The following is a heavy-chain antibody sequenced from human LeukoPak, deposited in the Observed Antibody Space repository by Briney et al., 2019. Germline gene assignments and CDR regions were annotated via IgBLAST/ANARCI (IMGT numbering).Heavy chain of an antibody. CDR3: AKRSRTVTTIDS. CDR1: GFTFSSVA. J-gene: IGHJ4*02. CDR2: VSVSGDIS. V-gene: IGHV3-23*01. D-gene: IGHD4-11*01. Sequence: GGSLRLSCAASGFTFSSVAMSWVRQAPEKGLEGVSAVSVSGDISYYADSVKGRFTISRDNSKNTLYLQMNSLRAEDTALYYCAKRSRTVTTIDSWGRGTLVTVSS.